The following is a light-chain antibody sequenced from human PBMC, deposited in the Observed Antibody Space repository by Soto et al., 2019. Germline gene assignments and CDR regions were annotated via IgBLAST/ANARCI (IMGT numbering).Light chain of an antibody. Sequence: EIVLTQSPATLSLSPGEGATLSCRASQSLSSFLAWYQQRPGQAPRLLIYDASNRATGVPARFSGSGSGTDFTLTISSLEPEDFAVYYCQQRSSRPAFGGGTKVEIK. J-gene: IGKJ4*01. CDR3: QQRSSRPA. CDR1: QSLSSF. V-gene: IGKV3-11*01. CDR2: DAS.